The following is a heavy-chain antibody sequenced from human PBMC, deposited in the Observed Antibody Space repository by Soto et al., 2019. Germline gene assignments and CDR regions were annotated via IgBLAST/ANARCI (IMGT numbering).Heavy chain of an antibody. CDR2: ISAYNGNT. V-gene: IGHV1-18*01. CDR1: GYTFTSYG. Sequence: ASVKVSCKASGYTFTSYGISWVRQAPGQGLEWMGWISAYNGNTNYAQKLQGRVTMTTDTSTSTAYMELRSLRSDDTAVYYCARDRYCSGGSCYSRQTNWFDPWGQGTLVTVSS. J-gene: IGHJ5*02. CDR3: ARDRYCSGGSCYSRQTNWFDP. D-gene: IGHD2-15*01.